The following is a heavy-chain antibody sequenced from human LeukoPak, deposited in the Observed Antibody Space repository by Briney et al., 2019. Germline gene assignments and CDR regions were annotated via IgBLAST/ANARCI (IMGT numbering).Heavy chain of an antibody. V-gene: IGHV1-8*03. CDR2: MNPNSGNT. CDR1: GYTFTSYD. CDR3: ARDIVVVPAAIIGLGNWFDP. J-gene: IGHJ5*02. D-gene: IGHD2-2*02. Sequence: ASVKVSCKASGYTFTSYDINWVRQATGQGLEWMGWMNPNSGNTGYAQKFQGRVTITRNTSISTAYMELSSLRSEDTAVYYCARDIVVVPAAIIGLGNWFDPWGQGTLVTVSS.